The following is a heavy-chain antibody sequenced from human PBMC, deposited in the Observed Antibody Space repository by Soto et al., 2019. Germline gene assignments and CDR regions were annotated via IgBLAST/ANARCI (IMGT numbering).Heavy chain of an antibody. CDR3: AKYRRTDAEGYTFDY. CDR2: VYYNGVT. V-gene: IGHV4-59*01. J-gene: IGHJ4*02. CDR1: GGSMCGFY. Sequence: SETLSLTCSVSGGSMCGFYWTWLGRPRGWGLEWIGYVYYNGVTNYNPSLKGRVTVAVDTSKNQFSLKLNSVTAADTAIYFCAKYRRTDAEGYTFDYWGQGALVTVSS. D-gene: IGHD2-15*01.